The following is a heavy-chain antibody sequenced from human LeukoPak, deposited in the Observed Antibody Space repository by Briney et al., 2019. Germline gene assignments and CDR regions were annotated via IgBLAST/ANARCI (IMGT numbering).Heavy chain of an antibody. CDR3: AREAGSSSWYGYYYYYGMDV. CDR2: IKQDGSEK. Sequence: GDSLRLSCAASGFTFTKYWMTWVRQAPGKGLEWVANIKQDGSEKYYVDSVKGRFTISRDNAKNSLYLQMNSLRAEDTAVYYCAREAGSSSWYGYYYYYGMDVWGQGTTVTVSS. CDR1: GFTFTKYW. D-gene: IGHD6-13*01. J-gene: IGHJ6*02. V-gene: IGHV3-7*01.